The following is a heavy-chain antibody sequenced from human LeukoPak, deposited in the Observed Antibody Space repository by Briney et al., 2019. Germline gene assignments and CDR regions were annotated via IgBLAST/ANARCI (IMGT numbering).Heavy chain of an antibody. CDR3: AKGSNNGYSSGWYAAEYFQH. J-gene: IGHJ1*01. D-gene: IGHD6-19*01. CDR2: ISGSRGVT. CDR1: GFTFSTYA. Sequence: GGSLRLSCADSGFTFSTYAMSWVRQTPGKGLEWVSTISGSRGVTKFADSVKGRFTISRDNSKNTLYLQMNSLRAEDTAVYYCAKGSNNGYSSGWYAAEYFQHWGQGTLVTVSS. V-gene: IGHV3-23*01.